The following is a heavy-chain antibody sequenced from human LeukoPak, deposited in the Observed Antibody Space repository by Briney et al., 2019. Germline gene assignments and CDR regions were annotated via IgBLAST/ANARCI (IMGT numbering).Heavy chain of an antibody. CDR3: VRGTATVTTGDY. CDR1: GGSISSGGYY. Sequence: SETLFLTCTVSGGSISSGGYYWSWIRQHPGKGLEWIGYISYSGSTYYTPSLKSRVTISVDTSKNQFSLNLSSVTAADTAVYYCVRGTATVTTGDYWGQGTLVTVPS. J-gene: IGHJ4*02. CDR2: ISYSGST. D-gene: IGHD4-17*01. V-gene: IGHV4-31*03.